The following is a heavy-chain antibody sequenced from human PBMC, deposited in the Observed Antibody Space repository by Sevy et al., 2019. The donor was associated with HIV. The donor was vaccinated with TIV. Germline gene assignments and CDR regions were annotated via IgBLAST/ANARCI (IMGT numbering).Heavy chain of an antibody. V-gene: IGHV3-30-3*01. Sequence: GGSLRLSCAASGFTVSSYAMHWVRQAPGKGLEWVAVISYDGSNKYYADSVKGRFTISRDNSKNTLYLQMNSLRAEDTAVYYCARTLERYYDSSGFDYWGQGTLVTVSS. CDR2: ISYDGSNK. CDR1: GFTVSSYA. J-gene: IGHJ4*02. CDR3: ARTLERYYDSSGFDY. D-gene: IGHD3-22*01.